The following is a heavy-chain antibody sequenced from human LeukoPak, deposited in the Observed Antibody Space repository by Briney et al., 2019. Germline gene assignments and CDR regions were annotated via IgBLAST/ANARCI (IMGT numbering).Heavy chain of an antibody. CDR1: GFTFADYA. Sequence: GGSLRLSCTASGFTFADYAMSWVRQAPGKGLEWVGFIRSKAYGGTAEYAASVKGRFTISRGNAKNSLFLQMNGLRDEDTDLYYCARERVIAAGGDGFDSWGQGTLVTV. V-gene: IGHV3-49*04. D-gene: IGHD2-21*01. CDR3: ARERVIAAGGDGFDS. CDR2: IRSKAYGGTA. J-gene: IGHJ4*02.